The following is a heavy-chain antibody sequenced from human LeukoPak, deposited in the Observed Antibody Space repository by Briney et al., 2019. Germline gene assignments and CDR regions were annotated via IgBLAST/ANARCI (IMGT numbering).Heavy chain of an antibody. CDR1: GFTLSNYA. Sequence: GRSLRLSCAASGFTLSNYAIHWVRQAPGKGLEWVALISYDGRNKYYADSVKGRFTVSRDKSKNTLFLQMNSLNAEDTAVYYCARPPKDIIIVPAAPLDYWGQGTPVTVSS. V-gene: IGHV3-30*04. D-gene: IGHD2-2*01. CDR2: ISYDGRNK. CDR3: ARPPKDIIIVPAAPLDY. J-gene: IGHJ4*02.